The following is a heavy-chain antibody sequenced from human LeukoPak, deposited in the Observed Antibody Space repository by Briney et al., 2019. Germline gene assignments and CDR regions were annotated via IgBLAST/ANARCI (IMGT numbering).Heavy chain of an antibody. Sequence: SVKVSCKASGGTFSSYAISWVRQAPGQGLEWMGGIIPIFGTANYAQKFQGRVTITTDGSTSTAYMELSSLRSEDTAVYYCAREITGYYDSSGCFDYWGQGTLVTVSS. D-gene: IGHD3-22*01. CDR1: GGTFSSYA. CDR3: AREITGYYDSSGCFDY. J-gene: IGHJ4*02. CDR2: IIPIFGTA. V-gene: IGHV1-69*05.